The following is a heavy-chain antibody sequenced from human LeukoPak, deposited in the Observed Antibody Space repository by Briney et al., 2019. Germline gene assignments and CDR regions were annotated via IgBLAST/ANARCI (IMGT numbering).Heavy chain of an antibody. D-gene: IGHD3-16*01. CDR1: GFTFSSYA. CDR3: AKDGGVTGFDY. Sequence: GGSLRLSCAASGFTFSSYAMSWVRQAPGKGLEWASVISGSGGSTYYADSVKGRFTISRDNSKNTLYLQMNSLRAEDTAVYYCAKDGGVTGFDYWGQGTLVTVSS. J-gene: IGHJ4*02. CDR2: ISGSGGST. V-gene: IGHV3-23*01.